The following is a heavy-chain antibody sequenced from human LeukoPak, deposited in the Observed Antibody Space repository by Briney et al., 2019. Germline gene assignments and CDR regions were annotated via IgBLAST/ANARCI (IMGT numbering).Heavy chain of an antibody. CDR2: ISYDGSNK. Sequence: QPGRSLRLSCAASGFTFSGYGMHWVRQPPGRGLEWGAVISYDGSNKYYADSVKGRFTISRDNSKNTMYLQMNSLRAEDTAMYYCAKDGSGLTCDFDKCGQGTLVTVSA. V-gene: IGHV3-30*18. D-gene: IGHD5-12*01. CDR3: AKDGSGLTCDFDK. J-gene: IGHJ4*02. CDR1: GFTFSGYG.